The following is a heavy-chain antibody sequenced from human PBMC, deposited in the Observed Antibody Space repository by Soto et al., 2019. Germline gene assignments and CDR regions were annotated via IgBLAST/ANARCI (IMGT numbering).Heavy chain of an antibody. J-gene: IGHJ6*02. D-gene: IGHD2-2*02. CDR3: ARAGIGYCSSTSCYSYYSYYGMDV. V-gene: IGHV4-38-2*01. Sequence: PDKLPHTYAVFGETISSGYDWGLIRQCPGKKLERIGSICRSGSTDYNPSLNSRATISVDTYKKQFSLKLSSVTAADTAVYYCARAGIGYCSSTSCYSYYSYYGMDVLVRGSLVT. CDR1: GETISSGYD. CDR2: ICRSGST.